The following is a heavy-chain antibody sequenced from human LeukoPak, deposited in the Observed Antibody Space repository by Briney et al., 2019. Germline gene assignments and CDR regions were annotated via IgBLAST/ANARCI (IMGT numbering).Heavy chain of an antibody. CDR3: ARRYCSGSSCYLFDY. CDR1: GYSFTSYW. J-gene: IGHJ4*02. V-gene: IGHV5-51*01. CDR2: IYPGDSDT. D-gene: IGHD2-15*01. Sequence: GESLKISCRGSGYSFTSYWIGWVRQMPGKGLEWMGIIYPGDSDTRYSPSFQGQVTMSADKSISTAYLQWSSLKASDTAMYYCARRYCSGSSCYLFDYWGQGTLVTVSS.